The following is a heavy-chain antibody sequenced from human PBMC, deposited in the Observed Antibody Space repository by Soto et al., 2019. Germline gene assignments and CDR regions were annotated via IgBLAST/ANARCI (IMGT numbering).Heavy chain of an antibody. CDR2: IYYSGST. Sequence: QVQLQESGPGLVKPSETLSLTCTVSGGSVSSGSYYWSWIRQPPGKGLEWIGYIYYSGSTNYNPSLKSRVTISVDTSKNQFSLKLSSVTAADTAVYYCGRAYGLIEGYYFDYWGQGTLVTVSS. CDR3: GRAYGLIEGYYFDY. J-gene: IGHJ4*02. V-gene: IGHV4-61*01. CDR1: GGSVSSGSYY. D-gene: IGHD3-22*01.